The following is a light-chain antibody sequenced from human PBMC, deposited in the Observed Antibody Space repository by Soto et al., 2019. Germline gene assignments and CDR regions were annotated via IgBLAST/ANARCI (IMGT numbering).Light chain of an antibody. CDR1: QSVSSRY. CDR3: QQYGSAPPWT. Sequence: EIVLTQSPGTLSLSAGERATLSCRASQSVSSRYLAWYQHKPGQAPRLLIYGASTKATGTPDRFSGSGSGTDFTLTISRLEPEDLAVYYCQQYGSAPPWTFGQGTKVEIK. CDR2: GAS. J-gene: IGKJ1*01. V-gene: IGKV3-20*01.